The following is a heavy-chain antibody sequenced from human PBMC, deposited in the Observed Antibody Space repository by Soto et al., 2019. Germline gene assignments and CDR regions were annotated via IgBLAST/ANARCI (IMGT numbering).Heavy chain of an antibody. J-gene: IGHJ6*02. V-gene: IGHV1-24*01. CDR2: FDPEDGET. Sequence: ASVKVSCKVSGYTLTELSMHWVRQAPGKGLEWMGGFDPEDGETIYAQKFQGRVTITADESTSTAYMELSSLRSEDTAVYYCARVPFAVDTAMVYYYGMDVWGQGTTVTVSS. D-gene: IGHD5-18*01. CDR1: GYTLTELS. CDR3: ARVPFAVDTAMVYYYGMDV.